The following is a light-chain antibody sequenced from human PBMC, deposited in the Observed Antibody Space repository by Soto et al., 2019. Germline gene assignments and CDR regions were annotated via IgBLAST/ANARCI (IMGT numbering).Light chain of an antibody. Sequence: QSALTQPASVSGSPGRSITISCTGTSSDVGNYNYVSWYQQHPGKAPKLMIYDVSNRPSGVSNRFSGSKSGNTASLTISGLQAEDEADYYCSSYTSTSKGVFGTGTKVTVL. J-gene: IGLJ1*01. V-gene: IGLV2-14*01. CDR2: DVS. CDR1: SSDVGNYNY. CDR3: SSYTSTSKGV.